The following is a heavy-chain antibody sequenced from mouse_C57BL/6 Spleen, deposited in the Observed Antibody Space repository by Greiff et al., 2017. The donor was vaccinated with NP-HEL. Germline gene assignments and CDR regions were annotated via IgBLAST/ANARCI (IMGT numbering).Heavy chain of an antibody. D-gene: IGHD1-1*01. CDR3: ARGYYGGDFDY. J-gene: IGHJ2*01. CDR2: ISDGGSYT. Sequence: EVKLMESGGGLVKPGGSLKLSCAASGFTFSSYAMSWVRQTPEKRLEWVATISDGGSYTYYPDNVKGRFTISRDNAKNNLYLQMSHLKSEDTAMYYCARGYYGGDFDYWGQGTTLTVSS. CDR1: GFTFSSYA. V-gene: IGHV5-4*03.